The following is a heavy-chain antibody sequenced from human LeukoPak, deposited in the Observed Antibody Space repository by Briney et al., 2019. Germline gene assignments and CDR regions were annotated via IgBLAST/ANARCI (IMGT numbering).Heavy chain of an antibody. V-gene: IGHV6-1*01. CDR2: TYYRSKWYN. CDR3: ARYVTSGRSFDS. CDR1: GDSVSSSSDT. D-gene: IGHD2/OR15-2a*01. J-gene: IGHJ4*02. Sequence: SQTLSLTCAISGDSVSSSSDTWNWFRQSPSRGLQCLGRTYYRSKWYNDYARSVKSRININPDTSNKQFSLQLNSVTPEDTAMYYCARYVTSGRSFDSWGQGTLVTVSS.